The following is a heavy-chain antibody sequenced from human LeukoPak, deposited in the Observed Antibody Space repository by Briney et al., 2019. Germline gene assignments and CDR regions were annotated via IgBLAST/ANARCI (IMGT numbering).Heavy chain of an antibody. V-gene: IGHV1-18*01. D-gene: IGHD1-26*01. CDR3: ARVPRQISGSYFLFDY. J-gene: IGHJ4*02. CDR2: ISAYNGNT. CDR1: GYTFTSYG. Sequence: ASVKVSCKASGYTFTSYGISWVRQAPGQGLEWMGWISAYNGNTNYAQKLQGRVTMTTDTSTSTAYMELRSLRSDDTAVYYCARVPRQISGSYFLFDYWGQGTLVTVSS.